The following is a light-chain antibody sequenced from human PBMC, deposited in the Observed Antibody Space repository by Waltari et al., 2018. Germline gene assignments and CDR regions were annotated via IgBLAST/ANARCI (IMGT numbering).Light chain of an antibody. CDR1: TLSKQY. V-gene: IGLV3-25*03. CDR3: QLADSTVTYV. J-gene: IGLJ1*01. Sequence: SHELTQPPSMSVSPGQTATITCSGETLSKQYVYWYQHKPGQAPVLLIYKDTERPSGIPDRFSGSSSGTSVTLTISGVQAEDEADYYCQLADSTVTYVFGPGTKVIVL. CDR2: KDT.